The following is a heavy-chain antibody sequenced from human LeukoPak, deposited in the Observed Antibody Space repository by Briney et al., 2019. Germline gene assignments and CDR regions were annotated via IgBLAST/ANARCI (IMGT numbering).Heavy chain of an antibody. D-gene: IGHD6-13*01. Sequence: SETLSLTCTVSGGSISSGDYNWSWFRQPPGKGLEWIGYIYYSGNTYYNPSLKSRLTISVDTSKNQFSLKLSSVTAADTAVYDCARADSGSTWYYFDSWGQGTLVTVSS. CDR2: IYYSGNT. CDR3: ARADSGSTWYYFDS. V-gene: IGHV4-30-4*01. CDR1: GGSISSGDYN. J-gene: IGHJ4*02.